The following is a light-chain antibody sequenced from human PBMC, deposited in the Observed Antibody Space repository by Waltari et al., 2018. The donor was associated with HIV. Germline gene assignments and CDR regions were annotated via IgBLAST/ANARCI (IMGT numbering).Light chain of an antibody. CDR1: QSVSSSF. V-gene: IGKV3-20*01. J-gene: IGKJ1*01. Sequence: EIVLTQSPGTLSLSPGERATLSCRASQSVSSSFLAWYQQKPGQAPRLLIYGASSRATGIPDRFSGSWSGTDFTLTINRLETEDFAVYYCQQYDNSPATFGQGTKVEIK. CDR2: GAS. CDR3: QQYDNSPAT.